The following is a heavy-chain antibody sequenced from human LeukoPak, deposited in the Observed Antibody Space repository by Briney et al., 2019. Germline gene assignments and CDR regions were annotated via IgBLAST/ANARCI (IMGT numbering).Heavy chain of an antibody. J-gene: IGHJ4*02. CDR3: ARDGAGYYARSTMVQGDMDY. CDR2: IWYDGSNK. V-gene: IGHV3-33*01. CDR1: GFTFSSYG. D-gene: IGHD3-10*01. Sequence: PGGSLRLSCAASGFTFSSYGMHWVRQAPGKGLEWVAVIWYDGSNKYYADSVKGGFTISRENSKNTLYLQMNSLRAEDTAVYYCARDGAGYYARSTMVQGDMDYWGQGTLVTVSS.